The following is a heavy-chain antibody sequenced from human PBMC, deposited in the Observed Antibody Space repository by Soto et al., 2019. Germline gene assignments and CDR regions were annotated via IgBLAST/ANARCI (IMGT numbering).Heavy chain of an antibody. Sequence: EVQLVDSGGGLVQPGGSLRLSCAASGFTFSSYWMHWVRQAPGKGLVWVSRINSDGSTTSYADSVKGRFTISRDNAKNTLYLQMNSLRAEDTAVYYCARGPPYSGPDSWGQGTLVTVSS. V-gene: IGHV3-74*01. D-gene: IGHD6-13*01. CDR1: GFTFSSYW. CDR3: ARGPPYSGPDS. CDR2: INSDGSTT. J-gene: IGHJ4*02.